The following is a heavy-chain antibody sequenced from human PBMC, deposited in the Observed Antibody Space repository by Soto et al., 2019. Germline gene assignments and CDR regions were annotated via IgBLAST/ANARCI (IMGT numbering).Heavy chain of an antibody. CDR2: IHDSGST. Sequence: QVQLQESGPRLVKPSETLSLTCTVSGASISTYYWSWVRQPPGKGLEWIGYIHDSGSTYYNPSLTSRATMSLDMSRNRRFLQLNSVTAADTAVYYCARESAGSGKNNWFDPWGQGALVTVSS. D-gene: IGHD3-10*01. V-gene: IGHV4-59*01. CDR3: ARESAGSGKNNWFDP. CDR1: GASISTYY. J-gene: IGHJ5*02.